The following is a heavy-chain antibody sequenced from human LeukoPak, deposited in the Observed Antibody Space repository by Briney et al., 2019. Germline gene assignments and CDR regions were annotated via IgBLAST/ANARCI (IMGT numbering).Heavy chain of an antibody. CDR3: ARSGEQWLVFTTINWFDP. J-gene: IGHJ5*02. V-gene: IGHV3-48*01. CDR2: ISSSSSTI. CDR1: GFTFSSYA. D-gene: IGHD6-19*01. Sequence: GGSLRLSCAASGFTFSSYAMSWVRQAPGKGLEWVSYISSSSSTIYYADSVKGRFTISRDNSKNTLYLQMNSLRAEDTAVYYCARSGEQWLVFTTINWFDPWGQGTLVTVSS.